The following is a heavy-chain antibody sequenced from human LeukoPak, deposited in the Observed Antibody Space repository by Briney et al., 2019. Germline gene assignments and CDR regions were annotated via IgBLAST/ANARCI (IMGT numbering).Heavy chain of an antibody. V-gene: IGHV3-21*01. J-gene: IGHJ6*03. CDR1: GFTFSSYS. CDR3: ARGTMVRGVYTYYYYYYYMDV. D-gene: IGHD3-10*01. CDR2: ISSSSYI. Sequence: GGSLRLSCAASGFTFSSYSMNWVRQAPGKGLEWVSSISSSSYIYYADSVKGRFTISRDNAKNSLYLQMNSLRAEDTAVYYCARGTMVRGVYTYYYYYYYMDVWGKGTTVTISS.